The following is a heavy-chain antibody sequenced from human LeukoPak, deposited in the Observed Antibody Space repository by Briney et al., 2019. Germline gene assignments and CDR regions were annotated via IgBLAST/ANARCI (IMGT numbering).Heavy chain of an antibody. CDR3: ARDRGGLRYFDWLSWFGP. J-gene: IGHJ5*02. CDR2: ISAYNGNT. D-gene: IGHD3-9*01. CDR1: GYTFTSYG. V-gene: IGHV1-18*01. Sequence: GASVNVSCKASGYTFTSYGISWVRQAPGQGLERMGWISAYNGNTNYAQNLQGRVTMTTDTSTSTAYMELRSLRSDDTAVYYCARDRGGLRYFDWLSWFGPWGQGTLVTVSS.